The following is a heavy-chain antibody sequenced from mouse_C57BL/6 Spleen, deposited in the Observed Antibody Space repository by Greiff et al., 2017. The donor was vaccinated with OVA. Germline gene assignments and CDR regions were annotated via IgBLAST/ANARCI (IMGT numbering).Heavy chain of an antibody. J-gene: IGHJ4*01. CDR2: ISNLANSI. Sequence: EVKLVESGGGLVQPGGSLKLSCAASGFTFSDYGMAWVRQAPRKGPEWVAFISNLANSIYYADTVTGRFTISRENAKNTLYQEMSSLRSEDTAMYYCSRKLAQGAMDYWGQGTSVTVSS. CDR1: GFTFSDYG. D-gene: IGHD3-2*02. V-gene: IGHV5-15*01. CDR3: SRKLAQGAMDY.